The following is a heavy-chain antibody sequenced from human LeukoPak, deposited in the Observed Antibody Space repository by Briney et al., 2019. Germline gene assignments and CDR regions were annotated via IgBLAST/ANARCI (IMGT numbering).Heavy chain of an antibody. V-gene: IGHV4-34*01. J-gene: IGHJ4*02. CDR3: ARNSGMVRGARPLDY. CDR1: GGSFSGYY. D-gene: IGHD3-10*01. Sequence: SETLSLTCAVYGGSFSGYYWSWIRQPPGKGLEWIGEINHSGSTNYNPSLKSRVTISVDTSKNQFSLKLSSVTAADTAVYYCARNSGMVRGARPLDYWGQGTLVTVSS. CDR2: INHSGST.